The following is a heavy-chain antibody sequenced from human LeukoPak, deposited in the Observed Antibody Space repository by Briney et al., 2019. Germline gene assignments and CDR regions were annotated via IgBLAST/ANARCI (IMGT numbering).Heavy chain of an antibody. Sequence: GGSLRLSCAASGFTLSTYTMNWVRQAPGKGLEWVSSISSSSSYIYYADPVKGRFTISRDDAKNSLSLQMNSLRAEDTAVYYCAPSGIKMVRGLIIKSPYHMDVWGKGTTVTVSS. CDR3: APSGIKMVRGLIIKSPYHMDV. CDR2: ISSSSSYI. D-gene: IGHD3-10*01. CDR1: GFTLSTYT. V-gene: IGHV3-21*01. J-gene: IGHJ6*03.